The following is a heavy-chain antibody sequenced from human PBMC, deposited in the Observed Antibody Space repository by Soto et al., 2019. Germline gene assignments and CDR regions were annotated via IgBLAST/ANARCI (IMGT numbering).Heavy chain of an antibody. CDR2: INEDSTYI. CDR1: GFAFNTFS. CDR3: VRDLGRYFRSGYMDL. J-gene: IGHJ6*03. V-gene: IGHV3-21*02. Sequence: EVQLVGSGGGLVKPGGSLRLSCTASGFAFNTFSMSWVRQAPGKGLEWVSSINEDSTYIYYADSLRGRITISRDNAKDSLFLQMNSLRPDDTAVYYCVRDLGRYFRSGYMDLWGDGATVTVSS. D-gene: IGHD3-9*01.